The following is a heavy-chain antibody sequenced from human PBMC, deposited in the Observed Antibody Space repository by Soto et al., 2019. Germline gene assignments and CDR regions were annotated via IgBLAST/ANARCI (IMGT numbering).Heavy chain of an antibody. CDR1: GGTFSSYA. Sequence: ASVKVSCKASGGTFSSYAISWVRQAPGQGLEWMGGIIPIFGTANYAQKFQGRVTVTADESTSTAYMELSSLRSEDTAVYYCARGAGATKWLTAYFDYWGQGTLVTVSS. V-gene: IGHV1-69*13. D-gene: IGHD1-26*01. CDR3: ARGAGATKWLTAYFDY. CDR2: IIPIFGTA. J-gene: IGHJ4*02.